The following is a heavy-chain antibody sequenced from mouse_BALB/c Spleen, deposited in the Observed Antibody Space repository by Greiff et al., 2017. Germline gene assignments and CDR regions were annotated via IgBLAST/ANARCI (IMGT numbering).Heavy chain of an antibody. CDR2: INPYNGDT. CDR3: ARLPFDY. V-gene: IGHV1-20*02. J-gene: IGHJ2*01. Sequence: VQLQQSGPELVKPGASVKISCKASGYSFTGYFMNWVMQSHGKSLEWIGRINPYNGDTFYNQKFKGKATLTVDKSSSTAHMELRSLASEDSAVYYCARLPFDYWGQGTTLTVSS. CDR1: GYSFTGYF.